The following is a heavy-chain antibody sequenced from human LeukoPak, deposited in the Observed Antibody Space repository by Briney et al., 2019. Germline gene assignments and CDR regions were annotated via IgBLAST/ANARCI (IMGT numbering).Heavy chain of an antibody. V-gene: IGHV3-23*01. Sequence: GGSLRLSCAASGFTFSNYAMSWVRQAPGKGLEWVSVINGAGSATYYAGSVKGRFAISRDNSKSTLYLHINSLRAEDTAVYYCASAPGSLVSIAARPYYFDSWGQGTLVTVSS. D-gene: IGHD6-6*01. CDR3: ASAPGSLVSIAARPYYFDS. CDR1: GFTFSNYA. CDR2: INGAGSAT. J-gene: IGHJ4*02.